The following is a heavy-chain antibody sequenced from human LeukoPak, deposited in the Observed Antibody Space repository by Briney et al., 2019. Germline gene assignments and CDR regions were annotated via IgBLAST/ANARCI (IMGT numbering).Heavy chain of an antibody. CDR3: AKDITIAVDSYYFDY. CDR1: GFTFDDYA. Sequence: GGSLRLSCAASGFTFDDYAMYWVRQAPGKGLEWVSGISWNSGSIGYADSVKGRFTISRDNAKNSLYLQMNSLRAEDTALYYCAKDITIAVDSYYFDYWGQGTLVTVSS. J-gene: IGHJ4*02. V-gene: IGHV3-9*01. CDR2: ISWNSGSI. D-gene: IGHD6-19*01.